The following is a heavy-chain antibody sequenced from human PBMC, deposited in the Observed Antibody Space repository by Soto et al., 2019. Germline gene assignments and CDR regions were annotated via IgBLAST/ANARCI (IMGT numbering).Heavy chain of an antibody. V-gene: IGHV4-59*01. CDR1: GGSISSYY. J-gene: IGHJ3*01. CDR2: IYYSWST. D-gene: IGHD3-10*01. Sequence: QVQLQESGPGLVKPSETLSLTCTVSGGSISSYYWSWIRQPPGKGLEWIGYIYYSWSTNYNPSLKCRVIISVDTSKSHFSVKLSSVTAAETAVYYCARRYGSAFDFWGQGTMVTVSS. CDR3: ARRYGSAFDF.